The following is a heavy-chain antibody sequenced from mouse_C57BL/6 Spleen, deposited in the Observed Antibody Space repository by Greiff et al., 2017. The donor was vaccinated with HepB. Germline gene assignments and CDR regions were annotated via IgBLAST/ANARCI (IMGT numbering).Heavy chain of an antibody. CDR1: GYTFTSYW. J-gene: IGHJ3*01. CDR3: ANPRLGSWFAY. Sequence: QVQLQQPGAELVKPGASVKLSCKASGYTFTSYWMHWVKQRPGQGLEWIGMIHPNSGSTNYNEKFKSKATLTVDKSSSTAHMQLSSLTSEDSAVYYCANPRLGSWFAYWGQGTLVTVSA. CDR2: IHPNSGST. D-gene: IGHD4-1*01. V-gene: IGHV1-64*01.